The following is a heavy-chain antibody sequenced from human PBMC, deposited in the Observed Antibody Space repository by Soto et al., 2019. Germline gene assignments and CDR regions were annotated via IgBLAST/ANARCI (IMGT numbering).Heavy chain of an antibody. CDR3: TADLIGTYYSPYDY. CDR1: GFSFHDAW. D-gene: IGHD3-10*01. V-gene: IGHV3-15*07. Sequence: NPGGSLRLSCAASGFSFHDAWMNWVRQAPGKGLEWVGRIKSKTDGETTDYAAPVKGRFSVSRDDSKNTLYLQMNSLKTEDTAVYYCTADLIGTYYSPYDYWGQGILVTVSS. CDR2: IKSKTDGETT. J-gene: IGHJ4*02.